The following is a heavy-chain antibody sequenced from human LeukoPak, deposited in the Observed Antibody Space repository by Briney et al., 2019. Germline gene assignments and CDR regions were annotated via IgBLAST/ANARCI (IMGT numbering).Heavy chain of an antibody. D-gene: IGHD1-26*01. CDR1: GFTFSSYG. CDR3: AKDLEELNYYYYYMDV. CDR2: ISYDGSNK. J-gene: IGHJ6*03. V-gene: IGHV3-30*18. Sequence: PGGSLRLSCAASGFTFSSYGMHWVRQAPGKGLEWVAVISYDGSNKYYADSVKGRFTISRDNSKNTLYLQMNSLRAEDTAVYYCAKDLEELNYYYYYMDVWGKGTTVTVSS.